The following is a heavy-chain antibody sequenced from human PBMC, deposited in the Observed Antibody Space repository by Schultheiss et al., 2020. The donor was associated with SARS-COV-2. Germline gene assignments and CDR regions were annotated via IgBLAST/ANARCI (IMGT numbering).Heavy chain of an antibody. CDR3: VKDRGHDFWSGEEGY. CDR1: GFTFGDYA. CDR2: ISGSGGST. V-gene: IGHV3-23*01. J-gene: IGHJ4*02. Sequence: GGSLRLSCTASGFTFGDYAMSWFRQAPGKGLEWVSAISGSGGSTYYADSVKGRFTISRENAKNSLYLQMNSLRAEDTAVYYCVKDRGHDFWSGEEGYWGQGTLVTVSS. D-gene: IGHD3-3*01.